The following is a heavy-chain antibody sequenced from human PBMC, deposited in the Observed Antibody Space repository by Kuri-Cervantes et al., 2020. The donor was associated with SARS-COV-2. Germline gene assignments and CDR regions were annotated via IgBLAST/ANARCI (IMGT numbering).Heavy chain of an antibody. CDR1: GFTVSGNY. V-gene: IGHV3-53*04. D-gene: IGHD3-3*01. CDR2: THGDGRT. CDR3: ARDRTRLRFLEWLLPIDAFDI. Sequence: GESLKISCTASGFTVSGNYMTWVRQAPGKGLEWVSVTHGDGRTDYVDSVRGRFTVSRHISEHTWYLQMNSLGFEDTAVYYCARDRTRLRFLEWLLPIDAFDIWGQGTMVTVSS. J-gene: IGHJ3*02.